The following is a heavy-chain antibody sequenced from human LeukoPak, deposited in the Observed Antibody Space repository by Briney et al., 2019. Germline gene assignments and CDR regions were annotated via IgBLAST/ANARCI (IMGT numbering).Heavy chain of an antibody. CDR1: GGSISSSRYS. V-gene: IGHV4-39*01. CDR3: ARITMIVVANP. D-gene: IGHD3-22*01. CDR2: IYYSGST. J-gene: IGHJ5*02. Sequence: SETLSLTCTVSGGSISSSRYSWGWIRQPPGKGLEWIGSIYYSGSTYYNPSLKSRVTISVDTSKNQFSLKLSFVTAADTAVYYCARITMIVVANPWGQGTLVTVSS.